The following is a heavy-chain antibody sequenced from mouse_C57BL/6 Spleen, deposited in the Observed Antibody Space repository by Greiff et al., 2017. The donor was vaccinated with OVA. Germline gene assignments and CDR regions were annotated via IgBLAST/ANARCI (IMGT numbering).Heavy chain of an antibody. Sequence: EVQGVESGGGLVQSGRSLRLSCATSGFTFSDFYMEWVRQAPGKGLEWIAASRNKANDYTTEYSASVKGRFIVSRDTSQSILYLQMNALRAEDPAIYYCARDASAAQALYAMDYWGQGTSVTVSS. CDR1: GFTFSDFY. CDR2: SRNKANDYTT. V-gene: IGHV7-1*01. D-gene: IGHD3-2*02. J-gene: IGHJ4*01. CDR3: ARDASAAQALYAMDY.